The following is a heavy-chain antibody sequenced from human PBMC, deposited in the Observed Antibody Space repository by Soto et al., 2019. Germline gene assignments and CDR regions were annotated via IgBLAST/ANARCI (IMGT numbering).Heavy chain of an antibody. CDR1: GYNFINSG. V-gene: IGHV1-18*01. D-gene: IGHD3-10*02. Sequence: QVHLVQSGVEVKKPGASVKVSCTASGYNFINSGITWVRQAPGQGLEWMGWIRVHKGNTNYAQKFQGRGTMSTDTSTGPAYMELRRLSPRDTAVYYCVRDLDCSGSYSTDYWGPGTLVIVSS. CDR2: IRVHKGNT. CDR3: VRDLDCSGSYSTDY. J-gene: IGHJ4*02.